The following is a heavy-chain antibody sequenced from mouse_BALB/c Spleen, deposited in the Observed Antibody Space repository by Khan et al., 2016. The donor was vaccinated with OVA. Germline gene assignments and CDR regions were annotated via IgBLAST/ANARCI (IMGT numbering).Heavy chain of an antibody. Sequence: QMQLEESGPGLVAPSQSLSITCTISGFSLTNYGVHWVRQPPGKGLEWLVVIWRDGSTTYNSALKSRLTISKDNSKSQVFLKMNSLQTDDTAMYFGARQPYYHYNVMDYWGQGTSVTVSS. CDR2: IWRDGST. CDR3: ARQPYYHYNVMDY. D-gene: IGHD2-10*01. V-gene: IGHV2-6-1*01. CDR1: GFSLTNYG. J-gene: IGHJ4*01.